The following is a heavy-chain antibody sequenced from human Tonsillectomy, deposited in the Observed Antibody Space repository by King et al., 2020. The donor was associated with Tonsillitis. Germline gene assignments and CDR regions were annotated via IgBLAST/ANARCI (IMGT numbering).Heavy chain of an antibody. CDR2: IRIRAYGGTT. Sequence: VQLVQSGGGLVQPGRSLRLSCTASGFTFSDYGMTWLRQAPGKGLGWVGLIRIRAYGGTTEFATSVKGRFTISRDDSKRIAYLQMNSLKTEDTAVYYCARDPAGWHSVWGQGTLVTVSS. V-gene: IGHV3-49*03. CDR3: ARDPAGWHSV. J-gene: IGHJ4*02. D-gene: IGHD2-15*01. CDR1: GFTFSDYG.